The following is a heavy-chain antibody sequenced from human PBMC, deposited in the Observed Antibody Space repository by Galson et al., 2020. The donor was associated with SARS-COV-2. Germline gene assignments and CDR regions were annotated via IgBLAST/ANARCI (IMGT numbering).Heavy chain of an antibody. J-gene: IGHJ4*02. D-gene: IGHD6-19*01. CDR3: VKGISSSGWYTGDY. CDR1: GFSFSSYG. CDR2: ILNDGTNK. Sequence: QLGESLKISCAASGFSFSSYGMHWVRQAPGKGLEWVSLILNDGTNKYYADSVKGRFTVSRDNSKNTLSMQMNSLSAEDTAVYYCVKGISSSGWYTGDYWGQGTLVTVSS. V-gene: IGHV3-33*06.